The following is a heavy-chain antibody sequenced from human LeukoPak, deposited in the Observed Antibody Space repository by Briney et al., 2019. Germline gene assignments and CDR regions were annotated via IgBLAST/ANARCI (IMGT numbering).Heavy chain of an antibody. Sequence: PGGSLRLSCAASGFTLTSYAMNWVRQAPGKGLEWVSVFSGKSDSRNYADSVKGRFTMSRDSSKNTFYLQMSSLGVEETALYFCAKGTDATSYSPADYGGQGTLVTVSS. V-gene: IGHV3-23*01. CDR3: AKGTDATSYSPADY. CDR1: GFTLTSYA. J-gene: IGHJ4*02. CDR2: FSGKSDSR. D-gene: IGHD2-21*01.